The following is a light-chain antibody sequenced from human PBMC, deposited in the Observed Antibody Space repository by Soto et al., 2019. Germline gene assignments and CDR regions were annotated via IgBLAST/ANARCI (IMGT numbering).Light chain of an antibody. CDR2: GAS. V-gene: IGKV3-20*01. CDR1: QSVSSSY. Sequence: EIVLTQSRGTLSLSPGERATLSCRASQSVSSSYLAWYQQKPGQAPRLLIYGASSRATGIPDRFSGSGSGTDFTLTISRLEPEDFAVYYCQQGFTFGPGTKVDIK. J-gene: IGKJ3*01. CDR3: QQGFT.